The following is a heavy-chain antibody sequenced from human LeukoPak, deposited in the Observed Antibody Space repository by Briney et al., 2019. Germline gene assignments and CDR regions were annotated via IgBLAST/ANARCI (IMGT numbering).Heavy chain of an antibody. CDR1: GDSINNSY. Sequence: SETLSLTCTVSGDSINNSYWTWIRQPVGNAMQWIGRVSASGSTSYSPSLKSRVIMSVDVSKNQLSLNLTSVTDADTAVYFCAKDLSRQRRGLNYGPWFDPWGRGTLVTVSS. CDR2: VSASGST. CDR3: AKDLSRQRRGLNYGPWFDP. D-gene: IGHD4-17*01. J-gene: IGHJ5*02. V-gene: IGHV4-4*07.